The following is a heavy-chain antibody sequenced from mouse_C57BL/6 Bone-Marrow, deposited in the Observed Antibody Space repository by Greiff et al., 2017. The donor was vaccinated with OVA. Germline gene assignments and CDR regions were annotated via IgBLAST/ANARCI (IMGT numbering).Heavy chain of an antibody. V-gene: IGHV1-59*01. J-gene: IGHJ3*01. Sequence: VQLQQPGAELVRPGTSVKLSCKASGYTFTSYCMHWVKQRPGQGLEWIGVIDPSDSYTNYNQKFKGKATLTVDTSSSTAYMQLSSLTTEDSAVYYCARPYYYGSSYVTYWGQGTLVTVSA. CDR1: GYTFTSYC. CDR3: ARPYYYGSSYVTY. D-gene: IGHD1-1*01. CDR2: IDPSDSYT.